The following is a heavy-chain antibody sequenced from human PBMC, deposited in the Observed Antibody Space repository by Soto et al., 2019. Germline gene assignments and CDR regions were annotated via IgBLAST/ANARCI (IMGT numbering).Heavy chain of an antibody. V-gene: IGHV1-46*02. CDR1: GYNFNQYY. D-gene: IGHD4-17*01. CDR3: ARGPDDSDVPRWDH. J-gene: IGHJ4*02. Sequence: QVQLVQSGPEVRKPGASVRLSCATSGYNFNQYYINWVRQAPGRGRGWMGIINLRGGTTEYAHKFRGRVTVTGDTSTRTAYMELSSLRSEDTAVYFCARGPDDSDVPRWDHWGQGTLITVSS. CDR2: INLRGGTT.